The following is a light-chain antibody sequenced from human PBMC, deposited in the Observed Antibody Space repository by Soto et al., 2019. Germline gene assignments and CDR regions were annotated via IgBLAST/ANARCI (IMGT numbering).Light chain of an antibody. V-gene: IGKV1-39*01. Sequence: DIQMTQSPSSLSASVGDRVTITCRASQSISSYLSWYQQKPGKAPKLLIFAASSLQSGVPSRFSGSGSGTDFTLAISALQPDDFATYFCQQTYSIPLTFGGGTKVDIK. CDR3: QQTYSIPLT. CDR2: AAS. CDR1: QSISSY. J-gene: IGKJ4*01.